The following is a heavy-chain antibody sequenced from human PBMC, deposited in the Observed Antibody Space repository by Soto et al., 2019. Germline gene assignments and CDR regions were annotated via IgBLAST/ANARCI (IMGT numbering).Heavy chain of an antibody. J-gene: IGHJ6*02. D-gene: IGHD3-3*02. Sequence: PGESLKLSCKRSGDSFTYYWIGWVRQRPGNGPEWMGSFFPGESDTRYSPPFQGQVTSSADKSSSTAHLQWSSLEASDTAMYYCASSHRQLHAPFSYYYDYDGMDVWGQGTTGTVSS. CDR2: FFPGESDT. CDR1: GDSFTYYW. V-gene: IGHV5-51*01. CDR3: ASSHRQLHAPFSYYYDYDGMDV.